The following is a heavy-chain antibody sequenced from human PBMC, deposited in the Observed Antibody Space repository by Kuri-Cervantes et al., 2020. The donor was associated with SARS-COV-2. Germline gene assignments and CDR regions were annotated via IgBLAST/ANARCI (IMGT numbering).Heavy chain of an antibody. J-gene: IGHJ6*02. CDR3: ARDHHASLCSSTSCYAGGYYYYGMDV. CDR2: INPDGSYT. V-gene: IGHV3-74*01. CDR1: GFTFSGHW. D-gene: IGHD2-2*01. Sequence: GESLKISCAASGFTFSGHWIHWVRQAPGKGLVWVSRINPDGSYTNNADSVKGRFTISRDNSKNTLYLQMNSLRAEDTAVYYCARDHHASLCSSTSCYAGGYYYYGMDVWGQGTTVTVSS.